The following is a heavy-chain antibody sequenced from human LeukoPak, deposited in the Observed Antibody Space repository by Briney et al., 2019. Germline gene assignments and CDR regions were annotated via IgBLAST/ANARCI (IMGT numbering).Heavy chain of an antibody. CDR1: GYSINSGYY. D-gene: IGHD5-18*01. CDR2: SNHSGTT. J-gene: IGHJ6*03. V-gene: IGHV4-38-2*02. CDR3: ASGPDTDYYYYYMDV. Sequence: SETLSLTCTVSGYSINSGYYWGWIRQPPGKGLEWIASSNHSGTTYYNPSLASRVSISVDTSKNQFSLRLTSVTVADTAVYYCASGPDTDYYYYYMDVWGKGTTVTISS.